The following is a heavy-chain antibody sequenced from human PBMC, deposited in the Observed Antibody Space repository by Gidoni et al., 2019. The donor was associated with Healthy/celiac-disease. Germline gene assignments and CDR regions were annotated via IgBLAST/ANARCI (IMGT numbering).Heavy chain of an antibody. Sequence: QVQLQESGPGLVKPSETLSLTCAVSGYSISSGYYWGWIRQPPGKGLEWIGSIYHSGSTYYNPSLKSRVTISVDTSKNQFSLKLSSVTAADTAVYYCARENYGDYEGNMVDAWGQGTLVTVSS. D-gene: IGHD4-17*01. J-gene: IGHJ5*02. CDR3: ARENYGDYEGNMVDA. V-gene: IGHV4-38-2*01. CDR2: IYHSGST. CDR1: GYSISSGYY.